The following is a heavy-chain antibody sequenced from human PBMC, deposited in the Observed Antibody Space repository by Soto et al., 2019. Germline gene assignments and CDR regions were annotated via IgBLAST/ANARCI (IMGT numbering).Heavy chain of an antibody. CDR3: AKGRQWELPLDY. D-gene: IGHD1-26*01. CDR1: GFTFSSFA. CDR2: ISGSGAYT. J-gene: IGHJ4*02. Sequence: EVQLLESGGGLVQPGGSLRLSCAASGFTFSSFAMSWVRQAPGKGLEWVSAISGSGAYTYYADSVKGRFTISRDNSKNTLYLQMNSLRAEDTAVYNCAKGRQWELPLDYWGQGTLVTVSS. V-gene: IGHV3-23*01.